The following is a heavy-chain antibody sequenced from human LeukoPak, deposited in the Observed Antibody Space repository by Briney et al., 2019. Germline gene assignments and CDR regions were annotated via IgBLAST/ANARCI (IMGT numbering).Heavy chain of an antibody. V-gene: IGHV6-1*01. J-gene: IGHJ4*02. CDR1: GYSVSSNTTA. Sequence: SQTLSLTCAIFGYSVSSNTTAWSWIRQSPERGLEWLARTYYRSRWYSHYADSVKSRITINPDTSKNQLSLQLNSVTPEDTAVYYCAKDRKETGGWIHFDSWGQGTLVTVSS. CDR2: TYYRSRWYS. CDR3: AKDRKETGGWIHFDS. D-gene: IGHD2-8*02.